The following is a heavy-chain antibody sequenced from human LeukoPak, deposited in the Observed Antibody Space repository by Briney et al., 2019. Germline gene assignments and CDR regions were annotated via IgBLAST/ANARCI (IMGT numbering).Heavy chain of an antibody. Sequence: GGSLRLSCAASGFTFSSHGMNWVRQAPGKGLEWVSYISSSGSTIYYADSVKGRFTISRDNAKNSLYLQMNSLRAEDTAVYYCAELGITMIGGVWGKRTTVTISS. V-gene: IGHV3-48*04. J-gene: IGHJ6*04. D-gene: IGHD3-10*02. CDR1: GFTFSSHG. CDR2: ISSSGSTI. CDR3: AELGITMIGGV.